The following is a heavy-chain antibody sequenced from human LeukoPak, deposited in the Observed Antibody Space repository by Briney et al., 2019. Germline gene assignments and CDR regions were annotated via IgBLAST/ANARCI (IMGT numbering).Heavy chain of an antibody. CDR3: ARGTRIVVVPAAYPNWFDP. J-gene: IGHJ5*02. V-gene: IGHV1-46*01. D-gene: IGHD2-2*01. Sequence: ASVKVSCKASGYTFTSYYMHWVRQAPGQGLEWMGIINPSGGSTSYAQKFQGRVTMTRDMSTSTVYMELSSLRSEDTAVYYCARGTRIVVVPAAYPNWFDPWGQGTLVTVSP. CDR1: GYTFTSYY. CDR2: INPSGGST.